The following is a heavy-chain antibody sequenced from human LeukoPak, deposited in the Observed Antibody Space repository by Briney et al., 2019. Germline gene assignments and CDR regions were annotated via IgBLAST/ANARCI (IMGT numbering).Heavy chain of an antibody. Sequence: ASVKVSCKASGYTFTGYYMHWVRQAPGQGLEWMGWINPNSGGTNYAQKFQGRVTMTRDTSISTAYMGLSRLRSDDTAVYYCASEPINYYDSSGQNYWGQGTLVTVSS. CDR3: ASEPINYYDSSGQNY. CDR2: INPNSGGT. V-gene: IGHV1-2*02. D-gene: IGHD3-22*01. CDR1: GYTFTGYY. J-gene: IGHJ4*02.